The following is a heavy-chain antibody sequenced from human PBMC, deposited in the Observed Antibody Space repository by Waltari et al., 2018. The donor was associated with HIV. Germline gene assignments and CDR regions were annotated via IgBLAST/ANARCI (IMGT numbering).Heavy chain of an antibody. CDR1: GFRFSRFA. CDR3: AKGGPYVLDFWSLDV. V-gene: IGHV3-23*01. CDR2: IGGSGEYT. J-gene: IGHJ6*02. D-gene: IGHD3-3*01. Sequence: EVKVLESGGELVQTGRSLRRCCAASGFRFSRFAMTWVRQAQGKGLEWVSAIGGSGEYTYYADSVKGRFTISRDNSRKTVYLQMNNLRAEDTALYYCAKGGPYVLDFWSLDVWGQGTAVTVSS.